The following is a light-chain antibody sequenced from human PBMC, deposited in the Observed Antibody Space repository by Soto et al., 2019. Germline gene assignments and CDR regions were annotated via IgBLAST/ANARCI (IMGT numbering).Light chain of an antibody. CDR3: QQSYWTPRT. CDR2: TGS. CDR1: QAIDSW. J-gene: IGKJ1*01. V-gene: IGKV1-39*01. Sequence: DIQMTQSPSSVSASVGDRVTITCRASQAIDSWLAWYQHKPGEAPKLLISTGSLLHSGVPPRFSGSGSGTDFTLTINSLQPEDFATYYCQQSYWTPRTFGPGTKVDIK.